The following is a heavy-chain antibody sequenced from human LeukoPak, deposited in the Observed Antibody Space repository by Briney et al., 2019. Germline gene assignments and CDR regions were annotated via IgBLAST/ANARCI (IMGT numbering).Heavy chain of an antibody. D-gene: IGHD3-22*01. CDR2: IYYSGRT. V-gene: IGHV4-59*01. CDR1: GGSISSYY. CDR3: ARDPKDFYDTSNYLYFDY. Sequence: SETLSLTCPVSGGSISSYYWSWIRQPPGKGLEWIGYIYYSGRTNYNPSLKSRVTISVDTSKNQFSLKLSSVTAADTAVYYCARDPKDFYDTSNYLYFDYWGRGTLVTVSS. J-gene: IGHJ4*02.